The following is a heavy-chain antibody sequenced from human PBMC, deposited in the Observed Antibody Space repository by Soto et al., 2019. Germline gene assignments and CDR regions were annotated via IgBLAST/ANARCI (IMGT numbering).Heavy chain of an antibody. Sequence: GGYLRLSCEAPGFTVSSNYLSWVRQAPGKGLEWVSVIYSGGSTYYADSVKGRFTICRDNSKNTLYLQMNSLRAEDTAVYYCARHSDSSSSFDYWGQGTLVTVSS. J-gene: IGHJ4*02. CDR1: GFTVSSNY. CDR3: ARHSDSSSSFDY. V-gene: IGHV3-53*01. D-gene: IGHD6-6*01. CDR2: IYSGGST.